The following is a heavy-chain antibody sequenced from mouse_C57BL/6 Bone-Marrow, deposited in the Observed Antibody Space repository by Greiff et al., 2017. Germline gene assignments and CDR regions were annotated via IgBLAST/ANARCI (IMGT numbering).Heavy chain of an antibody. CDR2: SRNKANDYTT. V-gene: IGHV7-1*01. D-gene: IGHD4-1*01. CDR1: GFTFSDFY. Sequence: EVKLMESGGGLVQSGRSLRLSCATSGFTFSDFYMEWVRQAPGKGLEWIAASRNKANDYTTEYSASVKGRFIVSRDTSQSILYLQMNALRAEDTAIYYCARVSNCYAMDYWGQGTSVTVSS. J-gene: IGHJ4*01. CDR3: ARVSNCYAMDY.